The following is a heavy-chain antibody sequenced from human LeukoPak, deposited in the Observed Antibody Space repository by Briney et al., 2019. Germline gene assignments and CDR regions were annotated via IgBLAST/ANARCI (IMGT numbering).Heavy chain of an antibody. Sequence: ASVKVSCKASGGTFSSYAISWVRQAPGQGLEWMGIINPSGGSTSYAQKFQGRVTMTRDTSTSTVYMELSSLRSEDTAVYYCARVGTSGSYFLGAFDIWGQGTMVTVSS. D-gene: IGHD1-26*01. CDR2: INPSGGST. CDR1: GGTFSSYA. J-gene: IGHJ3*02. V-gene: IGHV1-46*01. CDR3: ARVGTSGSYFLGAFDI.